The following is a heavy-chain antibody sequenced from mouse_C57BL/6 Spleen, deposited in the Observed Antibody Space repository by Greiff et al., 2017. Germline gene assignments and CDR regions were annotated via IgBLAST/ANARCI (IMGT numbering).Heavy chain of an antibody. Sequence: VQLQQSGPELVKPGASVKISCKASGYSFTGYYMNWVKQSPEKSLEWIGEINPSTGGTTYNQKFKAKATLTVDKSSRTAYMQLKSLTSEDSAVYYCARQASSGYLAYWGQGTLVTVSA. CDR2: INPSTGGT. D-gene: IGHD3-2*02. J-gene: IGHJ3*01. CDR1: GYSFTGYY. CDR3: ARQASSGYLAY. V-gene: IGHV1-42*01.